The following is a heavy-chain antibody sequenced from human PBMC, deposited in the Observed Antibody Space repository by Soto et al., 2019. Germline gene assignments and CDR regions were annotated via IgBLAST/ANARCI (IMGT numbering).Heavy chain of an antibody. V-gene: IGHV4-30-4*01. CDR2: ISYSGST. Sequence: QVQLQESGPGLVKPSQTLSLTCTVSGGSISSGDFYWSWIRQPPGKGLEWMGSISYSGSTYYNPSLKRRVTLSVDMSKNQFSLKLSSVTAADTAVYYCARGVTMVRGVILPWFDPWGQGTLVTVSS. CDR1: GGSISSGDFY. J-gene: IGHJ5*02. D-gene: IGHD3-10*01. CDR3: ARGVTMVRGVILPWFDP.